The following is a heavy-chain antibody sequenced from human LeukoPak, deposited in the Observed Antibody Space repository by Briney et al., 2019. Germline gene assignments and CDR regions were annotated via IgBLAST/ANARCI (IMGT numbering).Heavy chain of an antibody. D-gene: IGHD2-21*02. Sequence: PGGSPRLSCAASGFTVSSNYMSWVRQAPGKGLEWVSVIYSGGSTYYADSVKGRFTISRDNSKNTLYLQMNSLRAEDTAVYYCARDRDSDSFFDYWGQGTLVTVSS. V-gene: IGHV3-66*01. CDR3: ARDRDSDSFFDY. J-gene: IGHJ4*02. CDR2: IYSGGST. CDR1: GFTVSSNY.